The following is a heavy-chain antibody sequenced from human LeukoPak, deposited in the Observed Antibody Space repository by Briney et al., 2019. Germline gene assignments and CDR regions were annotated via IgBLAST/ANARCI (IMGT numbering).Heavy chain of an antibody. CDR1: GGSISSSSYY. V-gene: IGHV4-39*07. CDR2: IYYSGST. D-gene: IGHD6-13*01. CDR3: ARYSSSWYNSFDY. J-gene: IGHJ4*02. Sequence: SETLSLTCTVSGGSISSSSYYWGWIRQPPGKGLEWLGSIYYSGSTYYNPSLKSRVTISVDTSKNQFSLKLSSVTAADTAVYYCARYSSSWYNSFDYWGQGTLVTVSS.